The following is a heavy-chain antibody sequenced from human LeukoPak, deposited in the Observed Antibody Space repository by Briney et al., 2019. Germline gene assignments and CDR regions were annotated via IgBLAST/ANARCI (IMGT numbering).Heavy chain of an antibody. V-gene: IGHV4-61*02. Sequence: PSQTLSLTCTVSGGSISSGSYYWSWIRQPAGKGLEWIGRIYTSGSTNYNPSLKSRVTISVDTSKNQFSLKLSSVTAADTAVYYCARAAYYYDSSGYYYDRAFDIWGQGTMVTVSS. CDR1: GGSISSGSYY. J-gene: IGHJ3*02. CDR2: IYTSGST. CDR3: ARAAYYYDSSGYYYDRAFDI. D-gene: IGHD3-22*01.